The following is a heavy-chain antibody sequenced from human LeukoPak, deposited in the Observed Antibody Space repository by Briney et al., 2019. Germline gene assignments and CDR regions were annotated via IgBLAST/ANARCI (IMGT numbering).Heavy chain of an antibody. CDR2: ISSSSSYI. J-gene: IGHJ6*02. Sequence: PGGSLRLSCAASGFTFSSYSMNWVRQAPGKGLEWVSSISSSSSYIYYADSVKGRFTISRDNAKNSLYLQMNSLRAEDTAVYYCARVLGYSYGTLIYYGMDVWGQGTTVTASS. V-gene: IGHV3-21*01. CDR1: GFTFSSYS. CDR3: ARVLGYSYGTLIYYGMDV. D-gene: IGHD5-18*01.